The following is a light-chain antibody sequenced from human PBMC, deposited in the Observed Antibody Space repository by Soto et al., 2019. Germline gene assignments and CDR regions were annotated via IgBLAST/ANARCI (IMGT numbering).Light chain of an antibody. V-gene: IGLV1-40*01. Sequence: QSVLTQPPSVSGAPGQRVTISCTGSSSNIGAGYDVHWYQQLPGTAPKLLIYGNSNRPSGVPDRFSGSKSGTSASLAITGLQAEDEADYYRQSYDSRLGGWVLGGGTQLTVL. CDR3: QSYDSRLGGWV. CDR2: GNS. J-gene: IGLJ3*02. CDR1: SSNIGAGYD.